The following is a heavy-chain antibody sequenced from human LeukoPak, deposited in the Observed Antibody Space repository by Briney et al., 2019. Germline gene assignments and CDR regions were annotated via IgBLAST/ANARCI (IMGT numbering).Heavy chain of an antibody. V-gene: IGHV4-38-2*02. Sequence: PSETLSLTCTVSSYSISSGFYWGWIRRPPGKGLEWIGSIHHSGSTYYSPSLKSRVTISVDTSKNQFSLKLSSVTAADTAVYYCARDYRYYYDSSGPKDAFDIWGQGTMVTVSS. J-gene: IGHJ3*02. CDR1: SYSISSGFY. CDR2: IHHSGST. CDR3: ARDYRYYYDSSGPKDAFDI. D-gene: IGHD3-22*01.